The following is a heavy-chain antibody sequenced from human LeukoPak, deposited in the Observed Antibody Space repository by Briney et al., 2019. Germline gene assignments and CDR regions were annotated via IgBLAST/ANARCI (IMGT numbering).Heavy chain of an antibody. J-gene: IGHJ6*03. CDR2: IIPIFGTA. CDR1: GGTFSSYA. Sequence: SVKVSCKASGGTFSSYAISWVRQAPGQGLEWMGGIIPIFGTANYAQKFQGRVTITTDESTSTAYMELSSLRSEDTAVYYCARDIVRYCSSTSCADYYCYYMDVWGKGTTVTVSS. V-gene: IGHV1-69*05. D-gene: IGHD2-2*01. CDR3: ARDIVRYCSSTSCADYYCYYMDV.